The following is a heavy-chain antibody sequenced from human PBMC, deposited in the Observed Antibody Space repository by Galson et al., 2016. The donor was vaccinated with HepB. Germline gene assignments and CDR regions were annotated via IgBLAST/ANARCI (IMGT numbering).Heavy chain of an antibody. CDR3: ARDMGDTALVRYNYYGMDV. CDR2: INPNSGAT. D-gene: IGHD5-18*01. V-gene: IGHV1-2*04. J-gene: IGHJ6*02. CDR1: GYTFTDYY. Sequence: SVKVSCKASGYTFTDYYIHWVRQAPGQGLEWMGWINPNSGATNYAQKFQGWVTMTRDTSISTAYMELNRLRSDDTAVFYCARDMGDTALVRYNYYGMDVWGQGTTVTVSS.